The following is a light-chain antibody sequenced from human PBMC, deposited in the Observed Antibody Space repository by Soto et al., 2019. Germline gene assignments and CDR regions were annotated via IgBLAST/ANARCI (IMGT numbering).Light chain of an antibody. CDR3: QKYNSAPWT. CDR1: QGISTY. V-gene: IGKV1-27*01. J-gene: IGKJ1*01. Sequence: DIQMTQSPSSLYASVGDRVTITCRASQGISTYLAWYQQKPGKVPKLLIYAASTLQSGVPSRFSGSGSGADFTLTISSLQPEDAATYYFQKYNSAPWTFGQGTKVEIK. CDR2: AAS.